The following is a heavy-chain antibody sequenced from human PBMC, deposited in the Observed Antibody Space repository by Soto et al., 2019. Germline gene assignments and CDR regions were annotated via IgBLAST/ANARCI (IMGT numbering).Heavy chain of an antibody. D-gene: IGHD2-2*02. CDR1: GFTFSSYG. J-gene: IGHJ4*02. CDR2: ISYDGSNK. CDR3: AKDKDIVVVPAAILDY. V-gene: IGHV3-30*18. Sequence: QVQLVESGGGVVQPGRSLRLSCAASGFTFSSYGMHWVRQAPGKGLEWVAVISYDGSNKYYADSVKGRFTISRDNSKNTLYLQMNSLRAEDTALYYCAKDKDIVVVPAAILDYWGQGTLVTVSS.